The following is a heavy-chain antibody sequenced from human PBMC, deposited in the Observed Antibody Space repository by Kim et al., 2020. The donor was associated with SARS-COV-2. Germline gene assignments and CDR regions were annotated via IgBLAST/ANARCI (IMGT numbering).Heavy chain of an antibody. CDR1: GYTFTSYD. Sequence: ASVKVSCKASGYTFTSYDINWVRQATGQGLEWMGWMNPNSGNTGYAQKFQGRVTMTRNTSISTAYMELSSLRSEDTAVYYCAILSSSWYPDWFDPWGQGTLVTVSS. CDR3: AILSSSWYPDWFDP. D-gene: IGHD6-13*01. V-gene: IGHV1-8*01. J-gene: IGHJ5*02. CDR2: MNPNSGNT.